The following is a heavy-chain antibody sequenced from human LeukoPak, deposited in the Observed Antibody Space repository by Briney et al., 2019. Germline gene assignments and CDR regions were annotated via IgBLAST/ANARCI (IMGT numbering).Heavy chain of an antibody. V-gene: IGHV4-4*02. CDR2: IYHSGST. J-gene: IGHJ4*02. Sequence: SETLSLTCAVSGGSISSSNWWSWVRQPPGKGLEWIGEIYHSGSTYYNPSLKSRVTISVDTSKNQFSLKLSSVTAADTAVYYCASGYGGPFDYWGQGTLVTVSS. CDR3: ASGYGGPFDY. D-gene: IGHD4-23*01. CDR1: GGSISSSNW.